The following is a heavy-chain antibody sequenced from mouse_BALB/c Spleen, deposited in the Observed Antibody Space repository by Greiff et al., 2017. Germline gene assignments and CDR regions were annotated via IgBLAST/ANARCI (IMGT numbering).Heavy chain of an antibody. V-gene: IGHV5-12-2*01. J-gene: IGHJ4*01. CDR3: ARSIAGYYAMDY. CDR1: GFTFSSYT. CDR2: ISNGGGST. Sequence: EVKLVESGGGLVQPGGSLKLSCAASGFTFSSYTMSWVRQTPEKRLEWVAYISNGGGSTYYPDTVKGRFTISRDNAKNTLFLQKTSLRSEDTAMYYCARSIAGYYAMDYWGQGTSVTVSS.